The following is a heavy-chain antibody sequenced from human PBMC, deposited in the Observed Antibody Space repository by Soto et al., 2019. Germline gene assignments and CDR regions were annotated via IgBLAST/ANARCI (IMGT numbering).Heavy chain of an antibody. V-gene: IGHV3-30-3*01. D-gene: IGHD2-2*01. Sequence: GGSLRLSCAASGFTFSSYAMHWVRQAPGKGLEWVALISYDGSDKDYADYVKGRFTISRDNAKNSLYLQMNSLRAEDTAVYYCAREEAYCSSTSCYPNYYGMDVWGQGTTVTVSS. CDR1: GFTFSSYA. CDR2: ISYDGSDK. CDR3: AREEAYCSSTSCYPNYYGMDV. J-gene: IGHJ6*02.